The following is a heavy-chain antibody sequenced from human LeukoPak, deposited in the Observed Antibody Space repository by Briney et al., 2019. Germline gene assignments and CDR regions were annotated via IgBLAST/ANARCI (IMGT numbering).Heavy chain of an antibody. CDR2: IIPIFGTA. J-gene: IGHJ4*02. CDR3: ARGRGSSSWYNY. V-gene: IGHV1-69*13. Sequence: ASVKVSCKASGGTFSSYAISWVRQAPGQGLEWMGGIIPIFGTANYAQKFQGRVTITADESTSIAYMELSSLRSEDTAVYYCARGRGSSSWYNYWGQGTLVTVSS. D-gene: IGHD6-13*01. CDR1: GGTFSSYA.